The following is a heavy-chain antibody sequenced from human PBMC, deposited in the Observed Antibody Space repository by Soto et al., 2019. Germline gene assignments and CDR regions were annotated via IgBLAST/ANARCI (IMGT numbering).Heavy chain of an antibody. CDR2: ISAYNGNT. CDR3: ASDPYSGVYCSTYFDY. Sequence: QVQLVQSGAEVKKPGASVKVSCKASGYTFTSYGISWVRQAPGQGLEWMGWISAYNGNTNYAQKPQGRVTMTTDTSTRTASMELWSLSSYATAVYYCASDPYSGVYCSTYFDYCGQGTLVTVSS. D-gene: IGHD2-21*02. J-gene: IGHJ4*02. CDR1: GYTFTSYG. V-gene: IGHV1-18*01.